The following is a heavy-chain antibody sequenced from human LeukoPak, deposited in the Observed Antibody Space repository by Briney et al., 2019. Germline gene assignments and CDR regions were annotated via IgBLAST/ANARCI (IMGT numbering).Heavy chain of an antibody. Sequence: SETLSLTCAVYGGSFSGYYWSWIRQPPGKGLEWIGEINHSGSTNYNPSLKSRVTISVDTSKNQFSLKLSSVTAADTAVYYCARGLVAAALRGFDYWGQGTLVTVSS. J-gene: IGHJ4*02. CDR3: ARGLVAAALRGFDY. CDR1: GGSFSGYY. CDR2: INHSGST. V-gene: IGHV4-34*01. D-gene: IGHD6-13*01.